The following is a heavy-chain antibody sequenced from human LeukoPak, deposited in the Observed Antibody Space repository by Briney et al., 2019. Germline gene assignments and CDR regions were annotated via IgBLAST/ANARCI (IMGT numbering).Heavy chain of an antibody. CDR2: IKSKTDGRTT. CDR3: TTESSPLGGVYWFDP. V-gene: IGHV3-15*01. Sequence: GGSLRLSCAASGFTFSNAWMSWVRQAPGKGLEWVCRIKSKTDGRTTDYAAPVKGRFTISRDDSKNTLYLQMKTDDTAVYYSTTESSPLGGVYWFDPWGQGTLVTVS. J-gene: IGHJ5*02. CDR1: GFTFSNAW.